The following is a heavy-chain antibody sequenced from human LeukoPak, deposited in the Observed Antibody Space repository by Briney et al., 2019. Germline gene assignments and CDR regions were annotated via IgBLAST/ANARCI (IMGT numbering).Heavy chain of an antibody. J-gene: IGHJ4*02. CDR2: IYSGGST. Sequence: GGSLRLSCTASGFTVSSNYMTWVRQAPGKGLEWVSVIYSGGSTYYADSVKGRFTISRDNSKNTLYLQMNSLRAEDTAVYYCARDDVAVAGTDYWGQGTLVTVSS. CDR1: GFTVSSNY. CDR3: ARDDVAVAGTDY. D-gene: IGHD6-19*01. V-gene: IGHV3-53*01.